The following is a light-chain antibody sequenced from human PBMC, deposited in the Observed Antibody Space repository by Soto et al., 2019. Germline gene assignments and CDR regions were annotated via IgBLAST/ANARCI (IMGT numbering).Light chain of an antibody. CDR2: GAS. Sequence: EIVMTQSPATLSVSPGERATLYCRASQSVSSNLAWYQQKPAQAPRLLIYGASPRATGIPARFSGSGSGTKFTLTISSLKSEDFALYYCQQYNNGPTRFTFGPGTKVDIK. J-gene: IGKJ3*01. CDR1: QSVSSN. CDR3: QQYNNGPTRFT. V-gene: IGKV3-15*01.